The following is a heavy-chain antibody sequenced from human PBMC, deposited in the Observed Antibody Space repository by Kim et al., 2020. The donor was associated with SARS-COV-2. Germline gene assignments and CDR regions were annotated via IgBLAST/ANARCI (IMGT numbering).Heavy chain of an antibody. CDR3: SRHQRYNNGWNVAFYY. V-gene: IGHV4-39*01. CDR2: AYYSGNT. Sequence: SETLSLTCTVSGGSLSSSSYYWGWIRQPPGKGLEWIGTAYYSGNTYYNPSLKCRVTISVDTSKNQFSLKLGSVTATDTAVYYCSRHQRYNNGWNVAFYY. J-gene: IGHJ6*01. D-gene: IGHD6-19*01. CDR1: GGSLSSSSYY.